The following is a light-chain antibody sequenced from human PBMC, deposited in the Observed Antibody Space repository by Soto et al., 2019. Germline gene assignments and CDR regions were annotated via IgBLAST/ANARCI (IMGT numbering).Light chain of an antibody. CDR2: KAS. J-gene: IGKJ1*01. V-gene: IGKV1-5*03. CDR3: QHYNSYSEA. CDR1: QTISSR. Sequence: DIQMTQSPSTLSGSVGDRVTITCRASQTISSRLAWYQQKPGKAPKLLIYKASTLKSGVPSRFSGSGSGTEFTLTISSLQPDDFATYYCQHYNSYSEAFGQGTKV.